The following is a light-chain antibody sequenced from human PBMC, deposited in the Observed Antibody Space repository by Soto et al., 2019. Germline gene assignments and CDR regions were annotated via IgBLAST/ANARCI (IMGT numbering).Light chain of an antibody. CDR3: YSYAGENLYV. CDR1: SSDVGSYNL. Sequence: QSALTQPASVSASPGQSITIPCTGTSSDVGSYNLVSWFQQHPGKVPKLLIYEGTTRPSGLSERFSGSKSGNTTSLTISGLQADDEADYYGYSYAGENLYVFGSGTKLTVL. CDR2: EGT. J-gene: IGLJ1*01. V-gene: IGLV2-23*01.